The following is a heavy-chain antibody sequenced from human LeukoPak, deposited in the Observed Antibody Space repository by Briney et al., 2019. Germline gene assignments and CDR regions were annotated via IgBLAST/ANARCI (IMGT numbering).Heavy chain of an antibody. V-gene: IGHV1-69*05. J-gene: IGHJ3*02. CDR2: IIPIFGTA. CDR3: ASQRVTPRAFDI. Sequence: GASVKVSCKASGGTFSSYAISWVRQAPGQGLEWMGGIIPIFGTANYAQKFQGRVTITTDESTSTAYMELSSLRSEDTAVYYCASQRVTPRAFDIWGQGTMVAVSS. D-gene: IGHD2-21*02. CDR1: GGTFSSYA.